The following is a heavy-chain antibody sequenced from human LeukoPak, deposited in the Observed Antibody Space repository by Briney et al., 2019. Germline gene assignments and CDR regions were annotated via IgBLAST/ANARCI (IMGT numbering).Heavy chain of an antibody. D-gene: IGHD6-6*01. CDR2: VNHSGST. CDR3: ARDRVAARRWERYYYYYMDV. CDR1: GGSFSGYY. J-gene: IGHJ6*03. V-gene: IGHV4-34*01. Sequence: PSETLSLTCAVYGGSFSGYYWSWIRQPPGKGLEWIGEVNHSGSTNYNPSLKSRVTISVDTSKNQFSLKLGSVTAADTAVYYCARDRVAARRWERYYYYYMDVWGKGTTVTVSS.